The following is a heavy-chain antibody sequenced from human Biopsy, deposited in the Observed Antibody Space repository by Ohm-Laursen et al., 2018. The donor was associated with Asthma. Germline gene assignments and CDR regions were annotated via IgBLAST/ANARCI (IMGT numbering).Heavy chain of an antibody. V-gene: IGHV4-39*01. CDR1: SGSGGYMRSGNYY. CDR2: IYYSGTT. Sequence: SETLSLTWSLSSGSGGYMRSGNYYWGWIRQPPGKGLEWIGSIYYSGTTYYNPSLESRVPVSADTSKNQFSLKLTSVTAADTAVYYCVRGSSSWHHGPFHYYYGLDVWGQRTTATVSS. CDR3: VRGSSSWHHGPFHYYYGLDV. J-gene: IGHJ6*02. D-gene: IGHD6-13*01.